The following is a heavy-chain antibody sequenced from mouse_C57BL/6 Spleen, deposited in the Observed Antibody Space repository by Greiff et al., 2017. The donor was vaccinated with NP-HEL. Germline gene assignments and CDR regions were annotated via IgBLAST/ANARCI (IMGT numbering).Heavy chain of an antibody. Sequence: QVQLQQSGAELAKPGASVKLSCKASGYTFTSYWMHWVKQRPGQGLEWIGNINPSSGYTKYNQKFKDKATLTADKSSSTAYMQLSSLIYEDSAVYYYASDTTEAVDYWGQGTSVTVSS. V-gene: IGHV1-7*01. CDR1: GYTFTSYW. D-gene: IGHD1-1*01. CDR3: ASDTTEAVDY. J-gene: IGHJ4*01. CDR2: INPSSGYT.